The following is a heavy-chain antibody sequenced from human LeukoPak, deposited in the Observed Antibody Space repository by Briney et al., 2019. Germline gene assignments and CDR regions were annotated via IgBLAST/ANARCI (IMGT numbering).Heavy chain of an antibody. CDR2: IYTSGST. V-gene: IGHV4-61*02. CDR1: GGSISSGSYY. D-gene: IGHD2-21*01. J-gene: IGHJ4*02. Sequence: PSETLSLTCSVSGGSISSGSYYWSSIRQPAGEGLEWIGLIYTSGSTNYTPSLKRRVTISVTTSKNQYSLKLSSVTAADTAVYYCASSGIGHPIDYWGQGTLVTVSS. CDR3: ASSGIGHPIDY.